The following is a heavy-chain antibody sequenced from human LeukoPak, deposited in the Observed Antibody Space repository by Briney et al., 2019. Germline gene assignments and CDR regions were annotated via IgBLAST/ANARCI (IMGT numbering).Heavy chain of an antibody. CDR2: ISAYNGNT. CDR3: AREVGYCSSTSCYTRWFDP. CDR1: GYTFTSYD. J-gene: IGHJ5*02. D-gene: IGHD2-2*02. V-gene: IGHV1-18*01. Sequence: ASVKVSCKASGYTFTSYDINWVRQAPGQGLEWMGWISAYNGNTNYAQKLQGRVTMTTDTSTSTAYMELRSLRSDDTAVYYCAREVGYCSSTSCYTRWFDPWGQGTLVTVSS.